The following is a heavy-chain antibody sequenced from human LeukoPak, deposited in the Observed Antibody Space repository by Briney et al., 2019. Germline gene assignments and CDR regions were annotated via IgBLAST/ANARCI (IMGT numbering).Heavy chain of an antibody. V-gene: IGHV3-23*01. Sequence: GGSLRLSCAASGFTFSNFAMSWVRQAPGKGLEWVSAISSSGGSTYSADSVKGRFTISRDNSKKTLYLQMNSLRVEDTAVYFCAKGKINHDGAFDFWGQGTMVTVSS. CDR1: GFTFSNFA. J-gene: IGHJ3*01. CDR3: AKGKINHDGAFDF. D-gene: IGHD1-14*01. CDR2: ISSSGGST.